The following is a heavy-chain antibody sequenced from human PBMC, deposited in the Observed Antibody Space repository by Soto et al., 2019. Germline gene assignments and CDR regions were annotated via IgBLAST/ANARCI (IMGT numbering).Heavy chain of an antibody. J-gene: IGHJ6*03. D-gene: IGHD2-15*01. CDR3: ARDRSDCSGGRCYSSDYYYYIDV. V-gene: IGHV1-69*08. CDR1: GGPFSSYT. Sequence: QVHLVQSGAEVKKPGSSVKVSCKASGGPFSSYTISWVRQAPGQGLEWMGRIIPILGIANYAQKFQGRVTITADKSTSTAYMELNSLRSEDTAVYYCARDRSDCSGGRCYSSDYYYYIDVWGKGTTVTVSS. CDR2: IIPILGIA.